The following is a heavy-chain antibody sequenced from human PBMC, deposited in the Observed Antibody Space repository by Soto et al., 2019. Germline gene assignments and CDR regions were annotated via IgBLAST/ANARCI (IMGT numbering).Heavy chain of an antibody. J-gene: IGHJ4*02. V-gene: IGHV1-18*01. D-gene: IGHD6-6*01. CDR3: AREGQLGY. CDR1: GYTFSNSG. CDR2: ISGYNGNT. Sequence: QVQLVQSGAEVKKPGASVKVSCQASGYTFSNSGFSWVRQAPGQGLEWMGWISGYNGNTNYAERLQGRVTMTTDTSTSTAYMELKSLRYDDTAVYYCAREGQLGYWGQGTPVTVSS.